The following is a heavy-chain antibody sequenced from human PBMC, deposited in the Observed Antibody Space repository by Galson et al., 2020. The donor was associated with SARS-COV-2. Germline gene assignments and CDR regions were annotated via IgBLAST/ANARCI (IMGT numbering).Heavy chain of an antibody. CDR1: GFTFSSYA. D-gene: IGHD2-2*01. Sequence: GGSLRLSCAASGFTFSSYAMHWVRQAPGKGLEWVAIISFDGSNKYADSVKGPFTISRDNSKNTLFLQMNSLRAEDTAVYYCARETLDYTSSNFDYWGQGTLVTVSS. V-gene: IGHV3-30*04. CDR2: ISFDGSNK. CDR3: ARETLDYTSSNFDY. J-gene: IGHJ4*02.